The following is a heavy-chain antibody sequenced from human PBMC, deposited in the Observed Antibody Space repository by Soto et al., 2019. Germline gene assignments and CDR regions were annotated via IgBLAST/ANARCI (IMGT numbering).Heavy chain of an antibody. CDR2: INSDGSST. CDR1: GFTFSSYW. Sequence: LRLSCAASGFTFSSYWMHWVRQAPGKGLVWVSRINSDGSSTSYADSVKGRFTISRDNAKNTLYLQMNSLRAEDTAVYYCAREVSQVAWFDPWGQGTLVTVSS. D-gene: IGHD5-12*01. V-gene: IGHV3-74*01. CDR3: AREVSQVAWFDP. J-gene: IGHJ5*02.